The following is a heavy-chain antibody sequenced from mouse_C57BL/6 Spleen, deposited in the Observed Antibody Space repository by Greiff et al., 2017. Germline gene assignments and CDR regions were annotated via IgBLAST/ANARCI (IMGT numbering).Heavy chain of an antibody. CDR3: ARRHSYSYYAMDY. J-gene: IGHJ4*01. V-gene: IGHV1-64*01. CDR2: IHPNSGST. D-gene: IGHD2-12*01. Sequence: QVQLKQPGAELVKPGASVKLSCKASGYTFTSYWMHWVKQRPGQGLEWIGMIHPNSGSTNYNEKFKSKATLTVDKSSSTAYMQLSSLTSEDSAVYYSARRHSYSYYAMDYWGQGTSVTVSS. CDR1: GYTFTSYW.